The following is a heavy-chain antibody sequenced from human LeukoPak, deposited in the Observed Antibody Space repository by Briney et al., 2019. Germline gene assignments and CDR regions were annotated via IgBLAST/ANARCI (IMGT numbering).Heavy chain of an antibody. CDR3: ARDSPYLDH. CDR1: GFTFSSYG. CDR2: IWYDGSNK. J-gene: IGHJ4*02. V-gene: IGHV3-33*08. Sequence: PGGSLRLSCAASGFTFSSYGMHWVRQSPGKGLEWVAVIWYDGSNKYYADSVKGRFTISRDNSKNTLHLQMNSLGAEDTAVYYCARDSPYLDHWGQGTLVTVSS.